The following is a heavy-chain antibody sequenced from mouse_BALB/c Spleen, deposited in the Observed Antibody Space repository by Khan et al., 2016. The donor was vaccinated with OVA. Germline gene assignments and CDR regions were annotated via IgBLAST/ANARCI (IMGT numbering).Heavy chain of an antibody. CDR1: GYTFTSYD. V-gene: IGHV1-85*01. D-gene: IGHD1-1*02. CDR3: ARHYYGGNLYGDFEV. J-gene: IGHJ1*01. Sequence: QVQLQQSGAELVKPGASVKLSCKASGYTFTSYDINWVRQRPEQGLEWIGWIFPGDDSTKYNEKFKGKATLTTDNSSSTAYLQLSSLTAEVSAVYFSARHYYGGNLYGDFEVWGAGTTVTVSA. CDR2: IFPGDDST.